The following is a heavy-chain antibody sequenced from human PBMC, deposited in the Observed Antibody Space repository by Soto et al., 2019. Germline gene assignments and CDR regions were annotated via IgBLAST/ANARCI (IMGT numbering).Heavy chain of an antibody. V-gene: IGHV4-61*01. D-gene: IGHD2-15*01. J-gene: IGHJ3*02. CDR1: GGSVSSGSYY. CDR3: AQYCSGGSCYSYDAFDI. CDR2: IYYSGST. Sequence: QVQLQELGPGLVKPSETLSLTCTVSGGSVSSGSYYWSWIRQPPGKGLEWIGYIYYSGSTNYNPSLKSRVTISVDTSKNQFSLKLSSVTAADTAVYYCAQYCSGGSCYSYDAFDIWGQGTMVTVSS.